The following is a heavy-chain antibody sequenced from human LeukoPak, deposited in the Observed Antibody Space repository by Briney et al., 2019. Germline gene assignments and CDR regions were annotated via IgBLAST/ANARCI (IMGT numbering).Heavy chain of an antibody. CDR1: GGSISSYY. J-gene: IGHJ6*03. V-gene: IGHV4-59*01. Sequence: PSETLSLTCTVSGGSISSYYWSWIRQPPGKGLEWIGYIYYSGSTNYNPSLKSRVTISVDTSKNQFSLKLSSVTAADTAVYYCARGIAVPGPFYYYYYYMDVWGKGTTVTVSS. CDR2: IYYSGST. CDR3: ARGIAVPGPFYYYYYYMDV. D-gene: IGHD6-19*01.